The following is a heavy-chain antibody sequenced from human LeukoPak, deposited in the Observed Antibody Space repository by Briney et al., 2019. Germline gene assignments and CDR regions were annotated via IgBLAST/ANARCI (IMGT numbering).Heavy chain of an antibody. CDR2: NNHNGNT. J-gene: IGHJ4*02. CDR3: SRKVGLRRPFGY. CDR1: GGSFSGYY. D-gene: IGHD4-17*01. V-gene: IGHV4-34*01. Sequence: SETLSLTCAVYGGSFSGYYWSWIRQPPGKGLELIWENNHNGNTNFTPSLQSPITISVDTSKNQFSLKLSSVAAADPAVYYLSRKVGLRRPFGYWGQGTLVTVSS.